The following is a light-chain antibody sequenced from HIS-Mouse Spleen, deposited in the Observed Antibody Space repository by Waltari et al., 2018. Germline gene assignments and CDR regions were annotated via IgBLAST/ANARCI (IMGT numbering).Light chain of an antibody. V-gene: IGLV3-25*03. CDR2: TDS. J-gene: IGLJ3*02. Sequence: SYELTQPPSVSVSPGQTARITCSGDALPKQYAYWYQQKPGQAPVLVIYTDSERPSGIPGRVSGSSSGTTVTLTSSGVQAEDEADYYCQSADSSGTGWVFGGGTKLTVL. CDR1: ALPKQY. CDR3: QSADSSGTGWV.